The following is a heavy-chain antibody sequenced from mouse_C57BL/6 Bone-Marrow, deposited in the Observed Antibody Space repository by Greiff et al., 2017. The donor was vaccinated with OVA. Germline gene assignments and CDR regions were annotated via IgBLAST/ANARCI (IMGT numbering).Heavy chain of an antibody. CDR1: GYTFTSYG. V-gene: IGHV1-81*01. D-gene: IGHD1-1*01. J-gene: IGHJ2*01. CDR3: AREGGLTTFDY. Sequence: LVESGAELARPGASVKLSCKASGYTFTSYGISWVKQRTGQGLEWIGEVYPRSGNTYYNEKFKGKATLTADKSSSTAYMELRSLTSEDSAVYFCAREGGLTTFDYWGQGTTLTVSS. CDR2: VYPRSGNT.